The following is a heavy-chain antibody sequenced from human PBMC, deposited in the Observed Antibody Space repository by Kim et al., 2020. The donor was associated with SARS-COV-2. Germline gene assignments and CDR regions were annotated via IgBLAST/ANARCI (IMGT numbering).Heavy chain of an antibody. V-gene: IGHV1-8*01. Sequence: AALKVSFKASGYTFTSYYINWVRQATGQGLECIGWMNPNSGTTGYAQKFQCRGTRTRNTSISTAYMELSSLRSEATAVYYCARGVVVVPAAIGYWFDPWGQGTLVTVSS. J-gene: IGHJ5*02. CDR2: MNPNSGTT. D-gene: IGHD2-2*01. CDR3: ARGVVVVPAAIGYWFDP. CDR1: GYTFTSYY.